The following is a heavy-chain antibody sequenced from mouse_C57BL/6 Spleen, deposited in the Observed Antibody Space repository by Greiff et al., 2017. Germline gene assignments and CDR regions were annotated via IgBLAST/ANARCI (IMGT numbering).Heavy chain of an antibody. CDR3: ARDRDGSSPYYAMDY. CDR1: GYSITSGYY. V-gene: IGHV3-6*01. CDR2: ISYDGSN. J-gene: IGHJ4*01. Sequence: VQLKESGPGLVKPSQSLSLTCSVTGYSITSGYYWNWIRQFPGNKLEWMGYISYDGSNNYNPSLKNRISITRDTSKNQFFLKLNSVTTEDTATYYCARDRDGSSPYYAMDYWGQGTSVTVSS. D-gene: IGHD1-1*01.